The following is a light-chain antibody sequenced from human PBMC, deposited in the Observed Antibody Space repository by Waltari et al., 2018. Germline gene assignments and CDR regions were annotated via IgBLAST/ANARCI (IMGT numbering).Light chain of an antibody. CDR3: QQSYTTPRT. Sequence: DIQMTQFPSSLSAAVGDRVTITCRASQNITSYLSWYQQKPGEAPNVLIYAASSLQSGVPSRISGSGSGTDFTLNIRGLQPEDFATYYCQQSYTTPRTFGQGTKVKI. CDR2: AAS. CDR1: QNITSY. J-gene: IGKJ1*01. V-gene: IGKV1-39*01.